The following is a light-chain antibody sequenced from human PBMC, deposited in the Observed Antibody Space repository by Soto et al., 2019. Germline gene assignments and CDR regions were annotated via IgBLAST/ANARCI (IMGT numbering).Light chain of an antibody. Sequence: QSVLSQPPSASASLGASVTLTCTLSSGYSDYKVDWYQQRPGKGPRFVMRVGTGGIVGSKGEGIPDRFSVLGSGLNRYLTIKNIQEEDESDSHCGADLGSGGSFVSVVFGGGTKLTVL. J-gene: IGLJ2*01. V-gene: IGLV9-49*01. CDR1: SGYSDYK. CDR3: GADLGSGGSFVSVV. CDR2: VGTGGIVG.